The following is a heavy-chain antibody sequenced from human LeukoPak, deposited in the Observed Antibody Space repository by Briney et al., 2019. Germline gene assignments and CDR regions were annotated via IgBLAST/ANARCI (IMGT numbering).Heavy chain of an antibody. CDR1: GFTVNSNY. V-gene: IGHV3-66*02. Sequence: GGSLRLSCAASGFTVNSNYMTWVRLAPGKGLEWVSLTYTGGGTYYADSVEGRFTISRDNSKNTLFLQMNALRPEDTAVYYCARDRSYDTYYFYMDVWGKGTTVTVSS. D-gene: IGHD5-18*01. J-gene: IGHJ6*03. CDR3: ARDRSYDTYYFYMDV. CDR2: TYTGGGT.